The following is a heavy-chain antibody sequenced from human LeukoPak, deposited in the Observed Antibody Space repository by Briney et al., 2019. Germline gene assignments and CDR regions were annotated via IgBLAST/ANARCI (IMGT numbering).Heavy chain of an antibody. Sequence: PGGSLRLSCAASGFTFTNYNMNWVRQAPGKGLEWVSSISSTSRSYIYYADSVKGRFTISRDNAKNSLYLQMNSLRAEDTAVYYCARGLGYCSGGSCPSGYYYYMDVWGKGTTVTISS. D-gene: IGHD2-15*01. CDR1: GFTFTNYN. CDR3: ARGLGYCSGGSCPSGYYYYMDV. CDR2: ISSTSRSYI. J-gene: IGHJ6*03. V-gene: IGHV3-21*01.